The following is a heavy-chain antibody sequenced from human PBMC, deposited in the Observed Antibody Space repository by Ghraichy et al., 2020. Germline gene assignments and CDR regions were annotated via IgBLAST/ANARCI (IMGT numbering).Heavy chain of an antibody. Sequence: ESLNISCAVYGGSFSGYYWSWIRQPPGKGLEWIGEINHSGSTNYNPSLKSRVTISVDTSKNQFSLKLSSVTAADTAVYYCARGHGVLWFGELPRHWFDPWGQGTLVTVSS. CDR1: GGSFSGYY. CDR3: ARGHGVLWFGELPRHWFDP. J-gene: IGHJ5*02. CDR2: INHSGST. V-gene: IGHV4-34*01. D-gene: IGHD3-10*01.